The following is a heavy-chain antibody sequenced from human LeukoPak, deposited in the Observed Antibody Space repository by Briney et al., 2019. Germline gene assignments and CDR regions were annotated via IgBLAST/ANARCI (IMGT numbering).Heavy chain of an antibody. J-gene: IGHJ4*02. CDR1: GGSISSSNSY. D-gene: IGHD5-18*01. CDR2: RSYTGTT. V-gene: IGHV4-39*01. Sequence: SETLSLTCTVSGGSISSSNSYWGWIRQPPGEGLEWIATRSYTGTTYYNPSLNSRVTISVDTSKNQFSLKLSSVTAADTAVYHCARQGRAYSPGGDYWGRGTLVTVSS. CDR3: ARQGRAYSPGGDY.